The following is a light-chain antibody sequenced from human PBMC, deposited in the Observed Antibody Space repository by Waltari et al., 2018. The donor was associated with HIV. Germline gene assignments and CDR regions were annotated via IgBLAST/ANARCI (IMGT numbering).Light chain of an antibody. CDR3: NSYTTSSTWV. V-gene: IGLV2-14*02. J-gene: IGLJ3*02. CDR1: NSDVGSYNL. CDR2: DVS. Sequence: SALTQPASVSGSPGQSITISCTGTNSDVGSYNLVSWYQQHPGKAPKLMIYDVSKRSSGVSNRFSGSKSGNTASLTISGLQAEDEADYYCNSYTTSSTWVFGGGTKLTVL.